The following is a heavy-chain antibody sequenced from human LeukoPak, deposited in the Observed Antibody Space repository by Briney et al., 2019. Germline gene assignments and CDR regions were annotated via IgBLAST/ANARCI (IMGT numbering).Heavy chain of an antibody. CDR3: ARLQSNYYYDSSGYYFDY. CDR2: IIPIFGTA. V-gene: IGHV1-69*06. CDR1: GGTFSSYA. D-gene: IGHD3-22*01. Sequence: SVKVSCKASGGTFSSYAISWVRQAPGQGLEWMGGIIPIFGTANYAQKFQGRVTITADKSTSTAYMELSSLRSEDTAVYYCARLQSNYYYDSSGYYFDYWGQGTLVTVSS. J-gene: IGHJ4*02.